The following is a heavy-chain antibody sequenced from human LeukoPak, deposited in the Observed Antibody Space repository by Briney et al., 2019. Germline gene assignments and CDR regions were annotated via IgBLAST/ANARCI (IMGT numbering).Heavy chain of an antibody. CDR3: ARGDIVVVPGVPHDY. J-gene: IGHJ4*02. CDR2: IKQDGSEK. D-gene: IGHD2-2*01. CDR1: GFTFSSYW. Sequence: GSLRLSCAASGFTFSSYWMSWVRQAPGEGLEWVANIKQDGSEKYYVDSVKGRFTISRDNAKNSLYLQMNSLRAEDTAVYYCARGDIVVVPGVPHDYWGQGTLVTVSS. V-gene: IGHV3-7*01.